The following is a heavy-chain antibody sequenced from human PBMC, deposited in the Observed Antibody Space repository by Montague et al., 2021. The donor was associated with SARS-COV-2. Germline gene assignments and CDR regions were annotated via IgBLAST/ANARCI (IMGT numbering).Heavy chain of an antibody. J-gene: IGHJ3*01. D-gene: IGHD3-16*02. Sequence: SLRLSCPPSGFTVSHNYMTWVRQAPGKGLEWIANIHDDGATYYADSVRGRLTISRDNSKNTLYLQMNRLRAEDTAVYYCATYRRAFDVWGQGTMVTVST. V-gene: IGHV3-53*01. CDR2: IHDDGAT. CDR1: GFTVSHNY. CDR3: ATYRRAFDV.